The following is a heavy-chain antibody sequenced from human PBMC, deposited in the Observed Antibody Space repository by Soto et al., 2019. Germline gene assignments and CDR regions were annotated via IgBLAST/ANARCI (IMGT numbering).Heavy chain of an antibody. CDR1: GGSFSGYD. D-gene: IGHD2-15*01. Sequence: SETLSLTCAVYGGSFSGYDLSWIRQPPGKGLEWIGEINHSGSTNYNPSLKSRVTISVDTSKNQFSLKLSSVTAADTAVYYCARGPDCSGGSCYPFDYWGQGTLVTVSS. V-gene: IGHV4-34*01. J-gene: IGHJ4*02. CDR3: ARGPDCSGGSCYPFDY. CDR2: INHSGST.